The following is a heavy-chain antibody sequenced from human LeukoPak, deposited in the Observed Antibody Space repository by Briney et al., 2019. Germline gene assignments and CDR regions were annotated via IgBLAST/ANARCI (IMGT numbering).Heavy chain of an antibody. CDR1: GGSFSGYY. V-gene: IGHV4-34*01. J-gene: IGHJ4*02. CDR2: INHSGST. D-gene: IGHD6-13*01. CDR3: ARDSSSWSY. Sequence: SETLSLTCAVYGGSFSGYYWSWIRQPPGKGLEWIGEINHSGSTNYNPSLKSRVTISVDTPKNQFSLKLSSVTAADTAVFYCARDSSSWSYWGQGTLVTVSS.